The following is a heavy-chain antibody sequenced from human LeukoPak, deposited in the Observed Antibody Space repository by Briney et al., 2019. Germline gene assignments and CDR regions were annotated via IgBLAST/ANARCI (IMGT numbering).Heavy chain of an antibody. CDR1: GFTFSSYS. Sequence: PGGSLRLSCAASGFTFSSYSMNWVRQAPGKGLEWVSSISSSSSYIYYADSVKGRFTISRDNSKNTLYLQMNSLRAEDTAVYYCAKAMVRGVAFRSAFDIWGQGTMVTVSS. J-gene: IGHJ3*02. CDR2: ISSSSSYI. D-gene: IGHD3-10*01. CDR3: AKAMVRGVAFRSAFDI. V-gene: IGHV3-21*01.